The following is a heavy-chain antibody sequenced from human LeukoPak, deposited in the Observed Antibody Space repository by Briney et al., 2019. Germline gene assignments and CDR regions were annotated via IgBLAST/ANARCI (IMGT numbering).Heavy chain of an antibody. CDR2: IYYSGST. CDR1: GGPISSYY. V-gene: IGHV4-59*01. J-gene: IGHJ4*02. D-gene: IGHD3-16*02. Sequence: SETLSLTCTVSGGPISSYYWSWIRQPPGKGLEWIGYIYYSGSTNYNPSLKSRVTISVDTSKNQFSLKLSSVTAADTAVYYCARESGGYDYVWGSYRHFDYWGQGTLVTVSS. CDR3: ARESGGYDYVWGSYRHFDY.